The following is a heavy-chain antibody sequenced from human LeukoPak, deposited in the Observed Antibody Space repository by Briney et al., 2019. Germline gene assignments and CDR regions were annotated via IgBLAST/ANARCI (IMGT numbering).Heavy chain of an antibody. J-gene: IGHJ4*02. CDR1: GGTFSSYA. Sequence: SAKVSCKASGGTFSSYAISWVRQAPGQGLEWMGGIIPIFGTANYAQKFQGRVTITTDESTSTAYMELSSLRSEDTAVYYCANQLRFLEWLPGDWGQGTLVTVSS. CDR3: ANQLRFLEWLPGD. D-gene: IGHD3-3*01. CDR2: IIPIFGTA. V-gene: IGHV1-69*05.